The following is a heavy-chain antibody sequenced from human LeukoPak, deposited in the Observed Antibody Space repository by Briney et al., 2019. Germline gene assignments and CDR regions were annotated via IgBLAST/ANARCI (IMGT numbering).Heavy chain of an antibody. J-gene: IGHJ4*02. Sequence: RASEKVSCKASGGTFSSYAISWVRQAPGQGLEWMGGIIPIFGTANYAQKFQGRVMITADESTSTAYMELSSLRSEDTAVYYCARNTRRVVATSFDYWGQGTLVTVSS. D-gene: IGHD5-12*01. CDR3: ARNTRRVVATSFDY. CDR2: IIPIFGTA. V-gene: IGHV1-69*13. CDR1: GGTFSSYA.